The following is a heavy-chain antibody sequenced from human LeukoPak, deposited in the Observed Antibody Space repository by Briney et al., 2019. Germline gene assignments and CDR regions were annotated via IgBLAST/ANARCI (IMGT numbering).Heavy chain of an antibody. CDR3: ARGRYCSADICSGGDAFDI. J-gene: IGHJ3*02. D-gene: IGHD2-15*01. CDR2: IYTRGST. V-gene: IGHV4-4*07. Sequence: SETLSLTCTVSGGSINNYYWSWIRQPAGKGLEWIGRIYTRGSTNYNPSLKSRVTMSVDTSKSQFSLKLSSVTAADTAVYYCARGRYCSADICSGGDAFDIWGQGTMVSVS. CDR1: GGSINNYY.